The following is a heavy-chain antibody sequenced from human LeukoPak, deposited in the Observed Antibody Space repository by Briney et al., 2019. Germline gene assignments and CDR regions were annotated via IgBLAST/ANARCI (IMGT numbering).Heavy chain of an antibody. Sequence: GGSLRLSCAASGFTFDDYGMSWVRQAPGKGLEWVASVKEDGSEQYYVDSVRGRFIISRDNAKNSLYLQMSSLRAEDTAVYYCTRQPTTLDGSKFMSTDHWGQGTLVTVSS. CDR1: GFTFDDYG. D-gene: IGHD5/OR15-5a*01. V-gene: IGHV3-7*01. CDR2: VKEDGSEQ. J-gene: IGHJ4*02. CDR3: TRQPTTLDGSKFMSTDH.